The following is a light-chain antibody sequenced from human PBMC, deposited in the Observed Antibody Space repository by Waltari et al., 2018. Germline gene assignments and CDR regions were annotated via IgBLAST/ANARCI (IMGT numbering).Light chain of an antibody. J-gene: IGLJ1*01. V-gene: IGLV1-47*01. Sequence: QSVLTQPPSASGTPGQRVTISCSGSSSDIGDNYVYWYKQLPGTAPKLLIYGNTQRPSGVPDRFSGSTSGTSASLAISDLRSEDEADYYCAAWDDNLLYVFGTGTKVTVL. CDR2: GNT. CDR3: AAWDDNLLYV. CDR1: SSDIGDNY.